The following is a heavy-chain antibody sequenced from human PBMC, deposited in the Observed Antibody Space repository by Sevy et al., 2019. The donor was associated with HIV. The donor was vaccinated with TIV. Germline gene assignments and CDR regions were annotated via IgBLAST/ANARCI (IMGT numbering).Heavy chain of an antibody. D-gene: IGHD2-8*01. Sequence: GESLKISGAASGFTFSKYSMSWVRQPPGKGLEWVSTLSFGCGEINYADFVKGRITISRDNSNSSVYLQMNNLRPEDTAVYYCAREGCTKPHDYWGQGTLVTVSS. CDR3: AREGCTKPHDY. J-gene: IGHJ4*02. V-gene: IGHV3-23*01. CDR2: LSFGCGEI. CDR1: GFTFSKYS.